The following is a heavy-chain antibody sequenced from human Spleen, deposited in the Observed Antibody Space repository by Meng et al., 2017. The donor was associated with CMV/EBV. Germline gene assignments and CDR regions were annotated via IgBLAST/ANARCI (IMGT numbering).Heavy chain of an antibody. CDR1: GGSISSSSYF. CDR2: IYYRGSS. CDR3: ARGYYGSGGH. Sequence: SETLSLTCTVSGGSISSSSYFWGWIRQPPGKGLEWIGSIYYRGSSYYNPSLRSRVTISVDTSKNQFSLKLSSVTAADTAVYYCARGYYGSGGHWGQGTLVTVSS. D-gene: IGHD3-10*01. V-gene: IGHV4-39*07. J-gene: IGHJ4*02.